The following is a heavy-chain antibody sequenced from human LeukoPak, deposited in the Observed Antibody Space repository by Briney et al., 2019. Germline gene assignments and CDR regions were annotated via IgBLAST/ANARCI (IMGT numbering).Heavy chain of an antibody. V-gene: IGHV4-59*12. D-gene: IGHD4-17*01. CDR2: IYYSGST. CDR3: AREYGDYEGRPYFDY. J-gene: IGHJ4*02. Sequence: PSETLSLTCTVSGGSISSYYWSWIRQPPGKGLEWIGYIYYSGSTNYNPSLKSRVTISVDTSKNQFSLKLSSVAAADTAVYYCAREYGDYEGRPYFDYWGQGTLVTVSS. CDR1: GGSISSYY.